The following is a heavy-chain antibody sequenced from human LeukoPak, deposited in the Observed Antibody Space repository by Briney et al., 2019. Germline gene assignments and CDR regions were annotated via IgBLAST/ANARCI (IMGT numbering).Heavy chain of an antibody. D-gene: IGHD5-24*01. CDR3: ARADMATTYYFDY. Sequence: GGSLRLSCAASGFTFSGSALHWVRQASGKGLEWVGRIRSTANGYATAYAASVKGRFTISRDDSKNTAYLQMNSLRAEDTAVYYCARADMATTYYFDYWGQGTPVTVSS. CDR1: GFTFSGSA. CDR2: IRSTANGYAT. V-gene: IGHV3-73*01. J-gene: IGHJ4*02.